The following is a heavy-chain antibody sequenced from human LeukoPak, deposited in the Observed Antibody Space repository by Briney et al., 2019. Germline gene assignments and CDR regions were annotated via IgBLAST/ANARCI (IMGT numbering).Heavy chain of an antibody. Sequence: GGSLRLSCAASGFTFSSYSMNWVRQAPGNGLEWVSSISSSSSYIYYADSVKGRFTISRDNAKNSLYLQMNSLRAEDTAVYYCARDRYSGYDYDAFEIWGQGTMVTVSS. D-gene: IGHD5-12*01. V-gene: IGHV3-21*01. CDR1: GFTFSSYS. J-gene: IGHJ3*02. CDR2: ISSSSSYI. CDR3: ARDRYSGYDYDAFEI.